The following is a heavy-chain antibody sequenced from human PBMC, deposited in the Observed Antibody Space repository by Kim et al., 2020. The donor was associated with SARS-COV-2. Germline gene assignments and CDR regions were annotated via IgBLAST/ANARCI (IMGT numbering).Heavy chain of an antibody. CDR2: INAGTANT. Sequence: ASVKVSCKTSGYSFTTYALHWVRQAPGQRLEWMGWINAGTANTEYSQKFQGRVTITRDTSASTAYMELSSLKSEDTAVYYCARGGGPLQFLSWFLGYFDLWGPGTLVTVSS. CDR3: ARGGGPLQFLSWFLGYFDL. J-gene: IGHJ5*02. CDR1: GYSFTTYA. V-gene: IGHV1-3*01. D-gene: IGHD3-3*01.